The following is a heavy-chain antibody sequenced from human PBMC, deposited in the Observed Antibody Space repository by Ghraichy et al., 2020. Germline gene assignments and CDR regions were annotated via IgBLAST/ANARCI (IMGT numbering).Heavy chain of an antibody. V-gene: IGHV3-23*01. J-gene: IGHJ4*02. CDR3: AKSVSASSGSYAPFDY. CDR2: ISGSGDST. Sequence: GGSLRLSCAASGFTFSSYAMSWVRQAPGKGLEWVSDISGSGDSTKYADSVKGRFTISRDNSKNTLYLQMSSLRAEDMAIYYCAKSVSASSGSYAPFDYWGQGTLVTVSS. CDR1: GFTFSSYA. D-gene: IGHD1-26*01.